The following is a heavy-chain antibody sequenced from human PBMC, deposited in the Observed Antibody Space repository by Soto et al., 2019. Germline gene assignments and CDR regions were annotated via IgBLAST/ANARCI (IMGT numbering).Heavy chain of an antibody. V-gene: IGHV4-4*07. CDR2: IFPNENT. J-gene: IGHJ5*02. CDR1: RVYVNTLH. Sequence: SETLSLTSTVSRVYVNTLHWSCVRHPAGRGQEWIGRIFPNENTDYSPSLKTRITLSVDPSKNEIYLNLTSVTATAMAVTYCARGGSDSAYSFAIGMQLCSFDRWGQGLPVTVSS. D-gene: IGHD5-18*01. CDR3: ARGGSDSAYSFAIGMQLCSFDR.